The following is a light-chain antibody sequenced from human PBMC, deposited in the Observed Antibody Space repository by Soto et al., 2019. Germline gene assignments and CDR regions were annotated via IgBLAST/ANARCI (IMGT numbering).Light chain of an antibody. CDR3: QQYGSSRT. CDR1: QSVSSSY. Sequence: EIVVTQSPGTLSLSPGERATLSCRASQSVSSSYLAWYQQKPGQAPRLLIYGASSRATGIPDRFSGSGSGTDFTLTISRLETEDFAVYYCQQYGSSRTFGQGTKVEIK. J-gene: IGKJ1*01. V-gene: IGKV3-20*01. CDR2: GAS.